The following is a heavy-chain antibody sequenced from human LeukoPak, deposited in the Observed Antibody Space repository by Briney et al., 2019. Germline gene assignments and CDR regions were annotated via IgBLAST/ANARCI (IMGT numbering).Heavy chain of an antibody. CDR2: INPNSGGA. CDR3: ARVKGNGSQLRGTLDN. D-gene: IGHD1-26*01. CDR1: GYTFTSYY. Sequence: ASVKVSCKASGYTFTSYYMHWVRQAPGQGLEWMGWINPNSGGAFYSRDFQGRFSMSRDTSTSTVYMELRGLTSGDTAFYYCARVKGNGSQLRGTLDNWGQGTLVTVSS. J-gene: IGHJ4*02. V-gene: IGHV1-2*02.